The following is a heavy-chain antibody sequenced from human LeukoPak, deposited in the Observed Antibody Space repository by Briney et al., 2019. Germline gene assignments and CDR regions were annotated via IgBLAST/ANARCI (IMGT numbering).Heavy chain of an antibody. CDR3: ARGSAY. J-gene: IGHJ4*02. Sequence: GGSLRLSCATSGFALNNYDMNWVRQSPGKGLEWISYISGSGPTIYYADSVKGRFTISRDSPKNLLYLQMSSLRAEDTAVYYCARGSAYWGQGTLVTVSS. CDR1: GFALNNYD. CDR2: ISGSGPTI. V-gene: IGHV3-48*03.